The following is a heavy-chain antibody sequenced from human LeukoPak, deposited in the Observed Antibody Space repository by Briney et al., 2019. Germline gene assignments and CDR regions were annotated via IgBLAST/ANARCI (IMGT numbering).Heavy chain of an antibody. J-gene: IGHJ4*02. V-gene: IGHV1-2*02. CDR2: INPNSGGT. D-gene: IGHD3-22*01. CDR1: GYTFTGYY. CDR3: ARALPPYYYDSSGYCDY. Sequence: ASVKVSCTASGYTFTGYYMHWVRQAPGQGLEWMGWINPNSGGTNYAQKFQGRVTMTRDTSISTAYMELSRLRSDDTAVYYCARALPPYYYDSSGYCDYWGQGTLVTVSS.